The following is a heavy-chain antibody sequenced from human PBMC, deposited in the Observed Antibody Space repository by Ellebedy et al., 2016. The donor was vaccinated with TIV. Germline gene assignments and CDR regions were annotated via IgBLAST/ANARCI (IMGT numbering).Heavy chain of an antibody. CDR2: INPNSGGT. Sequence: ASVKVSCXASGYTFTGYYMHWVRQAPGQGLEWMGWINPNSGGTNYAQKFQGWVTMTRDTSISTAYMELSRLRSDDTAVYYCARLGRYSYNAFDIWGQGTMVTVSS. V-gene: IGHV1-2*04. CDR1: GYTFTGYY. CDR3: ARLGRYSYNAFDI. D-gene: IGHD5-18*01. J-gene: IGHJ3*02.